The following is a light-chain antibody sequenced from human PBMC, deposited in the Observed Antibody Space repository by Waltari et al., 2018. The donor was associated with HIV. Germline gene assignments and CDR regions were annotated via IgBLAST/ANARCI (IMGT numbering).Light chain of an antibody. J-gene: IGLJ3*02. V-gene: IGLV3-25*03. CDR1: ALPTQY. Sequence: SHELTQPPSVSVSPGQTARITCPGDALPTQYAYWYHQNPGQAPVLVIYKDTERPSGIPERFSGSSSGTTVTLTISGVQAEDEADYYCQSADSSGTWVFGRGTKLTVL. CDR3: QSADSSGTWV. CDR2: KDT.